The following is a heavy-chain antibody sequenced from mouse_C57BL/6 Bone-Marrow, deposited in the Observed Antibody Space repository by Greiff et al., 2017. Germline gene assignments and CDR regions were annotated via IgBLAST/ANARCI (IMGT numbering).Heavy chain of an antibody. Sequence: EVQLEESGPGLVKPSQSLSLTCSVTGYSITSGYYWNWIRQFPGNKLEWMGYISYDGSNNYNPSLKNRISITRDTSTNQFFLKLNSVTTEDTATYYCARRGLLRPYFDYWGQGITLTVSS. D-gene: IGHD1-2*01. CDR3: ARRGLLRPYFDY. CDR1: GYSITSGYY. CDR2: ISYDGSN. J-gene: IGHJ2*01. V-gene: IGHV3-6*01.